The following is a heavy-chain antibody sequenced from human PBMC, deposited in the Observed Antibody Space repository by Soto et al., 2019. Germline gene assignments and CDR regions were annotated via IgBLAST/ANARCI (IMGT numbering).Heavy chain of an antibody. CDR1: GYSFTSYW. CDR2: IYPGDSDT. CDR3: ARLPYCSGGSCPYYSYYGMAV. D-gene: IGHD2-15*01. J-gene: IGHJ6*02. Sequence: GESLKISCKGSGYSFTSYWIGWVRQMSGKGLEWMGIIYPGDSDTRYSPSFQGQVTISADKSISTAYLQWSSLKASDTAMYYYARLPYCSGGSCPYYSYYGMAVWGQGTTVTVSS. V-gene: IGHV5-51*01.